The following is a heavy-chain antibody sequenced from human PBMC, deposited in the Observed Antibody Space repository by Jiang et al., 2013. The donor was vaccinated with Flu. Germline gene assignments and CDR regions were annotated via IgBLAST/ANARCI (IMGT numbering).Heavy chain of an antibody. CDR1: GFTFSSYA. CDR3: AKEQGSSGSYYQYYFDY. J-gene: IGHJ4*02. D-gene: IGHD1-26*01. Sequence: VQLLESGGGLVQPGGSLRLSCAASGFTFSSYAMSWVRQAPGKGLEWVSAISGSGGSTYYADSVKGRFTISRDNSKNTLYLQMNSLRAEDTAVYYCAKEQGSSGSYYQYYFDYWAREPWSPSPQ. V-gene: IGHV3-23*01. CDR2: ISGSGGST.